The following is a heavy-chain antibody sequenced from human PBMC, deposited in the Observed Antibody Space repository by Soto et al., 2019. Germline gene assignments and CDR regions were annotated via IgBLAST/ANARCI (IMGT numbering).Heavy chain of an antibody. CDR3: ARYSGSYWHYLDF. D-gene: IGHD1-26*01. Sequence: PGESLKISCKGSGYSFASHWVAWVRQMPETGLEWIGTIYPGDSDTKYSSAFRGHVTISAETSVSTAYLQWRSLEATDSAIYYCARYSGSYWHYLDFWGQGTLVTVSS. J-gene: IGHJ4*02. CDR2: IYPGDSDT. V-gene: IGHV5-51*01. CDR1: GYSFASHW.